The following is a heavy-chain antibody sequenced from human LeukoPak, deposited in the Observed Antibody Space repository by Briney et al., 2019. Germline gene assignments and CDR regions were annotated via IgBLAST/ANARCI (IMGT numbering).Heavy chain of an antibody. Sequence: GGSLRLSCAASGFTFSSYGMHWVRQAPGKGLEWVAVISYDGSNKYYADSVKGRFTISRDNSKNTLYLQMNSLRAEDTAVYYCARGPSSWYVDAFDIWGQGTMVTVSS. J-gene: IGHJ3*02. CDR2: ISYDGSNK. CDR1: GFTFSSYG. V-gene: IGHV3-30*03. CDR3: ARGPSSWYVDAFDI. D-gene: IGHD6-13*01.